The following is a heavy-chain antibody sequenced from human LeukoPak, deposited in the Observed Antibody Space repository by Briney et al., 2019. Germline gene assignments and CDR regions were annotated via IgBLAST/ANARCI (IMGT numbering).Heavy chain of an antibody. CDR2: IYSGGST. CDR3: ARVPYSSGWYFDY. CDR1: GFTVSSNY. V-gene: IGHV3-53*01. D-gene: IGHD6-19*01. J-gene: IGHJ4*02. Sequence: GGSLRLSCAASGFTVSSNYMSWVRQVPGKGLEGVSVIYSGGSTYYADSVKGRFTISRDNSKNTLYLQMNRLRGEDTAVYYCARVPYSSGWYFDYWGQGTLVTVSS.